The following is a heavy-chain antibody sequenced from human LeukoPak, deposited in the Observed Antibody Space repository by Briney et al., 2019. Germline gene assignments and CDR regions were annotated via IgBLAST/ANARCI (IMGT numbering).Heavy chain of an antibody. CDR1: GGSISSSNW. Sequence: SGTLSLTCAVSGGSISSSNWWSWVRQPPGKGLEWIGEIYHSGSTNYNPSLKSRVTISVDTSKNQFSLKLSPVTAADTAVYYCARGRVIAVAGTAVYFDYWGQGTLVTVSS. CDR2: IYHSGST. J-gene: IGHJ4*02. V-gene: IGHV4-4*02. D-gene: IGHD6-19*01. CDR3: ARGRVIAVAGTAVYFDY.